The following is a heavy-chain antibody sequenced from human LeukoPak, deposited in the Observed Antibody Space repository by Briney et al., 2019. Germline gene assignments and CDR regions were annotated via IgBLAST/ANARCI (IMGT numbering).Heavy chain of an antibody. V-gene: IGHV4-59*01. Sequence: PSETLSLTCTVSGGSISSYYWSWIRQPPGKGLEWIGYIYYSGSTNYNPSLKSRVTISVDTSKNQFSLKLSSVTAADTAVYYCAREKKRYYYDSSGYQGGFDYRGQGTLVTVSS. CDR1: GGSISSYY. CDR2: IYYSGST. CDR3: AREKKRYYYDSSGYQGGFDY. J-gene: IGHJ4*02. D-gene: IGHD3-22*01.